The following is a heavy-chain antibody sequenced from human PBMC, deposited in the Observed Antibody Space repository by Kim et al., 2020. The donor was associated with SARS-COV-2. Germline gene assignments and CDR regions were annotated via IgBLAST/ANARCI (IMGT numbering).Heavy chain of an antibody. V-gene: IGHV7-4-1*02. CDR2: INTNTGNP. J-gene: IGHJ6*03. D-gene: IGHD3-3*01. Sequence: ASVKVSCKASGYTFTSYAMNWVRQAPGQGLEWMGWINTNTGNPTYAQGFTGRFVFSLDTSVSTAYLQISSLKAEDTAVYYCARDPTKTTIFGVVIKDSYYIDVWGNGTTLTVFS. CDR1: GYTFTSYA. CDR3: ARDPTKTTIFGVVIKDSYYIDV.